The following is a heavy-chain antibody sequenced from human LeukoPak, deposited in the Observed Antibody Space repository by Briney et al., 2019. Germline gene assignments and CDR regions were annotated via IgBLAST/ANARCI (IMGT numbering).Heavy chain of an antibody. J-gene: IGHJ6*02. V-gene: IGHV3-21*01. Sequence: GAPRLSCAASGFTFSSYSMNWVRQAPGEGLGWVSSISSSSSYIYYADSVKGRFTISRDNAKNSLYLQMNSLRAEDTAVYYCARDRGGSYYYYYYGMDVWGQGTTVTVSS. CDR3: ARDRGGSYYYYYYGMDV. D-gene: IGHD1-26*01. CDR1: GFTFSSYS. CDR2: ISSSSSYI.